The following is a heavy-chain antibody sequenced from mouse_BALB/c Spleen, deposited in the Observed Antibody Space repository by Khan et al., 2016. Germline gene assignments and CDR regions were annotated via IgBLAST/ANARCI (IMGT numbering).Heavy chain of an antibody. D-gene: IGHD1-1*02. Sequence: GPELKKPGETVNISCKASGDTFTTYRMNWVKQTPGKGLEWMGWINTYTGESTYADDFKGRFAFYLETYASTADVQINNLENEDTSICFCARWWWDGVMDSWGQGTSVTVSS. V-gene: IGHV9-3-1*01. CDR1: GDTFTTYR. J-gene: IGHJ4*01. CDR2: INTYTGES. CDR3: ARWWWDGVMDS.